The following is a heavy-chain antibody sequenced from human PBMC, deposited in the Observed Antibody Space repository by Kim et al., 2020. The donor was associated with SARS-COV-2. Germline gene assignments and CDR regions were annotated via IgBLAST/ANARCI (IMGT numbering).Heavy chain of an antibody. CDR3: ARFGDGAYDI. CDR2: INVGNGKT. D-gene: IGHD3-10*01. J-gene: IGHJ3*02. Sequence: ASVKVSCKSSGYTFINSTIHWVRQAPGQRLEWMGWINVGNGKTRSSENFQGRVTITRDTSASTAYMEVSSLRSEDTAIYYCARFGDGAYDIWGQGTMVTVSS. CDR1: GYTFINST. V-gene: IGHV1-3*01.